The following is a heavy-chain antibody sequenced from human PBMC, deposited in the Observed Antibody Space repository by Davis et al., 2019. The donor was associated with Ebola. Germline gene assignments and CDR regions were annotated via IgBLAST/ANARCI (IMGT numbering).Heavy chain of an antibody. D-gene: IGHD5-18*01. CDR3: ARSGYSYGFDY. J-gene: IGHJ4*02. CDR2: IYYSGST. V-gene: IGHV4-31*03. Sequence: MPSETLSLTCTVSGGSISSGGYYWSWIRQHPGKGLEWIGYIYYSGSTNYNPSLKSRVTISVDTSKNQFSLKLSSVTAADTAVYYCARSGYSYGFDYWGQGTLVTVSS. CDR1: GGSISSGGYY.